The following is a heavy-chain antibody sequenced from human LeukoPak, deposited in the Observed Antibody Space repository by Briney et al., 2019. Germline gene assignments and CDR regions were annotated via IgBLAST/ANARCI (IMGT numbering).Heavy chain of an antibody. CDR2: MNPNSGDT. CDR1: GYTFTGYY. CDR3: ARVGIAARPGDY. D-gene: IGHD6-6*01. J-gene: IGHJ4*02. Sequence: ASVKVSCKASGYTFTGYYMHWVRQAPGQGLEWMGWMNPNSGDTNHAQKFQGRVTMTRDTSISTGYMELSRLRSDDTAVYYCARVGIAARPGDYWGQGTLVTVSS. V-gene: IGHV1-2*02.